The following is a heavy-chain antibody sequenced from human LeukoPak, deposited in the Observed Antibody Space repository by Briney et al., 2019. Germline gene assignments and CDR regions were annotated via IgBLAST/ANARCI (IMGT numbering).Heavy chain of an antibody. CDR2: INPSGGST. CDR3: ARAGVRSMVRGLRDAFDI. D-gene: IGHD3-10*01. V-gene: IGHV1-46*01. Sequence: GASVKVSCKSSGYAFTSYYIHWVRQAPGQGLEWMGIINPSGGSTNYAQKFQGRVTMTRDTSTSTVYMELSSLRSEDTAVYYCARAGVRSMVRGLRDAFDIWGQGTMVTVSS. J-gene: IGHJ3*02. CDR1: GYAFTSYY.